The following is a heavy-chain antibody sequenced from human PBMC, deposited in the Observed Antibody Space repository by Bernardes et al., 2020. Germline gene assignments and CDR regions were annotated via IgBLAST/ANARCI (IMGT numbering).Heavy chain of an antibody. CDR2: ISSSSSYI. J-gene: IGHJ3*02. D-gene: IGHD3-10*01. CDR1: GFTFSSYS. V-gene: IGHV3-21*01. Sequence: GGSLRLSCAASGFTFSSYSMNWVRQAPGKGLEWVSSISSSSSYIYYADSVKGRFTISRDNAKNSLYLQMNSLRAEDTAVYYCANNLWFGESKLNDAFDIWGQGTMVTVSS. CDR3: ANNLWFGESKLNDAFDI.